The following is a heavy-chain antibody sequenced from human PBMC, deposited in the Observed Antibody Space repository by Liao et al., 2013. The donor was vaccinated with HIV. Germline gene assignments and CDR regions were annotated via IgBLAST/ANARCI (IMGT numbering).Heavy chain of an antibody. J-gene: IGHJ3*02. CDR2: IASDGST. D-gene: IGHD6-13*01. CDR1: RGSISGYY. CDR3: ARYSSSWYGDAFDI. Sequence: QVQLQESGPRLVKPSATLSLICSVSRGSISGYYWSWIRQSAGKGLEWIGRIASDGSTNHNPSLRRRVTISVDTSKNQFSLKLSSVTAADTALYYCARYSSSWYGDAFDIWGQGTMVTVSS. V-gene: IGHV4-4*07.